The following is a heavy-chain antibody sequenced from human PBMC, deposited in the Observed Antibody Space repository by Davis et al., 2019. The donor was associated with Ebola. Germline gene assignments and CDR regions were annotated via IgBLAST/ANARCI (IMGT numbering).Heavy chain of an antibody. D-gene: IGHD3-10*01. J-gene: IGHJ4*02. CDR3: ARHRARRLSGSYYPYYFDY. CDR2: VYYSGST. Sequence: PSETLSLTCTVSGGSISTHYWNWIRQPPGKGLEWIGYVYYSGSTNYNPSLESRVTISVDTSKNQFSLKLSSVTAADTAVYYCARHRARRLSGSYYPYYFDYWGQGTLVTVSS. CDR1: GGSISTHY. V-gene: IGHV4-59*08.